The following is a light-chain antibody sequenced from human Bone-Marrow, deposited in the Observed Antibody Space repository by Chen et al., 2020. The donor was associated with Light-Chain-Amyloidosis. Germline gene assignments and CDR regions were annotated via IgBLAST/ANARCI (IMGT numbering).Light chain of an antibody. CDR2: RNN. CDR1: SSNIGINY. J-gene: IGLJ1*01. V-gene: IGLV1-47*01. CDR3: AAWEGSLSGYV. Sequence: QSVLTQPPSASGTPGQRVTISCSGASSNIGINYVYWDQHFPGAAPNLLNHRNNKRPSGAPDRFSASTSGTSAFRAISGLRSGDEADYYCAAWEGSLSGYVFGTGTKVIVL.